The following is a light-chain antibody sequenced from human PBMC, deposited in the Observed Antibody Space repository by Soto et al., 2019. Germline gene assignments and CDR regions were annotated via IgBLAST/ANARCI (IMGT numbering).Light chain of an antibody. CDR2: AAS. J-gene: IGKJ1*01. V-gene: IGKV1-39*01. Sequence: DIQMTQSPSSLSASVGDRVTITCRASQSITSYLNWYQQKPGKAPELLIHAASSLQSGVPSRFSGSGSGTDFTLTINSLQPEDFATYYCQQTYGTPQTFGQGTKVEIK. CDR3: QQTYGTPQT. CDR1: QSITSY.